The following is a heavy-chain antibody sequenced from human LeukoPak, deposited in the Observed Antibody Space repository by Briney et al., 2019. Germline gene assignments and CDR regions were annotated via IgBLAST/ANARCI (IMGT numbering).Heavy chain of an antibody. D-gene: IGHD3-3*02. CDR1: GYTFSDFY. CDR2: ITPKSGDT. J-gene: IGHJ4*02. V-gene: IGHV1-2*02. CDR3: ARVRLADERAWAY. Sequence: ASVKVSCTASGYTFSDFYIHWVRQAPGQGLEYVGWITPKSGDTYSPQRFQGGVTMTRDASISTAYMELSSLRSDDTAVYFCARVRLADERAWAYWGQGTLVTVSS.